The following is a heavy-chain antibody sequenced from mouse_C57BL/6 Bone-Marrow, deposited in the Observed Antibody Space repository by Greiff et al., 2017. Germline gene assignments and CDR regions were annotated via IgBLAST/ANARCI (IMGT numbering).Heavy chain of an antibody. J-gene: IGHJ4*01. CDR1: GYTFTSYW. Sequence: QVQLQQPGTELVKPGASVKLSCKASGYTFTSYWMHWVKQRPGQGLEWIGYINPSNGGTNYNEKLKSKATLTVDKSSSTAYMQLSSLTSEDSAVYYCARKPYYAMDYWGQGTSVTVSS. V-gene: IGHV1-53*01. CDR2: INPSNGGT. CDR3: ARKPYYAMDY.